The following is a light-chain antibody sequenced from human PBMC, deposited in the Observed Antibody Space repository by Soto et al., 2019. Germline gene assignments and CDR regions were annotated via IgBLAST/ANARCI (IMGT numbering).Light chain of an antibody. CDR1: QNINAW. J-gene: IGKJ2*01. V-gene: IGKV1-5*01. CDR2: DAS. CDR3: QQFHTDYT. Sequence: DIQITQAPSTLSASVGDRVTITCRASQNINAWLAWYQQKPGKAPKLLISDASNLESGVSSRFSGSGYGTEFTLISSSLQPDDFETYYCQQFHTDYTFGQGTKLEI.